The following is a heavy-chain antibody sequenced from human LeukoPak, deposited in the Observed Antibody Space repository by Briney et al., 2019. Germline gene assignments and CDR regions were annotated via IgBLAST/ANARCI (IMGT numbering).Heavy chain of an antibody. Sequence: ASVKVSCKASGYTFTNYGISWVRQAPGQGFEWMGLISAYNGKTNYAQKLQVRLTMTTDTSTSAGYLRLKSLVADDTAGEYCGRVGTYYDVWSGYFGYWGQGTLVTVSS. CDR3: GRVGTYYDVWSGYFGY. J-gene: IGHJ4*02. CDR2: ISAYNGKT. D-gene: IGHD3-3*01. V-gene: IGHV1-18*01. CDR1: GYTFTNYG.